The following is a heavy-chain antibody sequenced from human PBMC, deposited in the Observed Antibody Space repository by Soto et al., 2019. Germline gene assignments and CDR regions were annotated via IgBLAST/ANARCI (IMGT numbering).Heavy chain of an antibody. CDR2: ISTDGNNA. J-gene: IGHJ3*01. CDR3: VRGPSHGAFDV. V-gene: IGHV3-30-3*01. CDR1: GSTFSSYD. Sequence: QVQLVESGGDVVQPGRSLRLSCAASGSTFSSYDIHWVRQAPGKGLEWVAHISTDGNNAYYADSVKGRCTISRDNARKTVYLQVNSLRPEDTAVYHCVRGPSHGAFDVWGQGTLVTVSS.